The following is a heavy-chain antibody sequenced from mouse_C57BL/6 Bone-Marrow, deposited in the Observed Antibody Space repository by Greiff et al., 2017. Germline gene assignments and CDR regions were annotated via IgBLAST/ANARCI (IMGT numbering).Heavy chain of an antibody. CDR1: GFTFSSYG. Sequence: EVQRVESGGDLVKPGGSLTLSCAASGFTFSSYGMSWVRQTPDKRLEWVATISSGGSYTYYPDSVKGRFTISRDNAKNTLYLQMSSLKSEDTAMYYCARQNWFDYWGQGTTLTVSS. D-gene: IGHD4-1*01. V-gene: IGHV5-6*01. CDR2: ISSGGSYT. CDR3: ARQNWFDY. J-gene: IGHJ2*01.